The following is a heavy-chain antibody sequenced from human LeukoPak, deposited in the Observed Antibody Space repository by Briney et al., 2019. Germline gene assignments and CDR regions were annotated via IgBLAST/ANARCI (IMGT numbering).Heavy chain of an antibody. J-gene: IGHJ4*02. V-gene: IGHV4-38-2*02. CDR1: GYSISSGYY. Sequence: PSETLSLTCAVSGYSISSGYYWGWLRQPPGKGLEWIASIYHTGTTYHNPSLKSRVTISLDTSKNQFSLKLSSVTAADTAVYYCGRDLGGSGSYYYEWGQGTLVTVSS. CDR3: GRDLGGSGSYYYE. D-gene: IGHD3-10*01. CDR2: IYHTGTT.